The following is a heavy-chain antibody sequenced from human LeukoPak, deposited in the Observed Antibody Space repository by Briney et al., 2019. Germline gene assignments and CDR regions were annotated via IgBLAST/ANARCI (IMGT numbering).Heavy chain of an antibody. J-gene: IGHJ4*02. D-gene: IGHD3-3*01. Sequence: PSETLSLTCAVSGHSISSGYYWGWIRQPPGKGLEWIGSIYHSGSTHYNPSLKSRVTISVDTSKNQFSLKLSSVTAADTAVYYCARLGQVFGVVTHFDYWGQGTLVTVSS. V-gene: IGHV4-38-2*01. CDR1: GHSISSGYY. CDR3: ARLGQVFGVVTHFDY. CDR2: IYHSGST.